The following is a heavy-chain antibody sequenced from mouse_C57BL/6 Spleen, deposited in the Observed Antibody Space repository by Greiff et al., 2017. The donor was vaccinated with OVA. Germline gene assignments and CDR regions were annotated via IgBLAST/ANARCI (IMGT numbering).Heavy chain of an antibody. J-gene: IGHJ4*01. V-gene: IGHV2-6-1*01. Sequence: VQLQQSGPGLVAPSQSLSITCTVSGFSLTSYGVHWVRQPPGKGLEWLVVIWSDGSTTYNSALKSRLSISKDNSKSQVFLKMNSLQTDDTAMYYCARHCYGNYYAMDYWGQGTSVTVSS. D-gene: IGHD2-1*01. CDR3: ARHCYGNYYAMDY. CDR2: IWSDGST. CDR1: GFSLTSYG.